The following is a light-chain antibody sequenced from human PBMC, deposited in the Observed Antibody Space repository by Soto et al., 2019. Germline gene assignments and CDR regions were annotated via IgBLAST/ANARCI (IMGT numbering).Light chain of an antibody. Sequence: DIQVTQSPSSVSASVGDRVTITCRASQGITSWLAWYQQKPGRAPKLLIYAASSLISGVQSRFSGSGSGTDYTLTISSLQPEDFATYYCQQTTSFPLTFDGGTKVEIK. CDR3: QQTTSFPLT. V-gene: IGKV1-12*01. J-gene: IGKJ4*02. CDR2: AAS. CDR1: QGITSW.